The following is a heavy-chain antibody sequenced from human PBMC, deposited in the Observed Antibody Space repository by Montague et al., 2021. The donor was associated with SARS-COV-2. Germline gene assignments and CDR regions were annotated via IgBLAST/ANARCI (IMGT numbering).Heavy chain of an antibody. CDR3: ASVTLMELWLSGYYFDS. CDR2: IFHSGSA. D-gene: IGHD5-18*01. Sequence: SETLSLTCTVSGAPLTAGTYHWAWIRQPPGQGLEWIGNIFHSGSASYNPSLKSRVTMSVDTSKKHFSLRLSSVTAADTAVYYCASVTLMELWLSGYYFDSWGQGTLVTVSS. CDR1: GAPLTAGTYH. V-gene: IGHV4-39*02. J-gene: IGHJ4*02.